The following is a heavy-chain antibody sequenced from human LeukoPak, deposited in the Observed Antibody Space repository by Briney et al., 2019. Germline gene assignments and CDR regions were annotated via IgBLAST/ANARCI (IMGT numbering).Heavy chain of an antibody. CDR3: ARVGSYAFYY. V-gene: IGHV4-34*01. J-gene: IGHJ4*02. Sequence: SETLSLTCAVYGGSFSGYYWSWIRQPPGKGLEWIGEINHSGSTNYNPSLKSRVTISVDTSKNQFSLKLSSVTAADTAVYYCARVGSYAFYYWGQGTLVTVSS. CDR1: GGSFSGYY. CDR2: INHSGST. D-gene: IGHD3-16*01.